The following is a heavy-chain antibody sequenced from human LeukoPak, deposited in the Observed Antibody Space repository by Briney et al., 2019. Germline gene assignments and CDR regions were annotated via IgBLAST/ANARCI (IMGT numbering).Heavy chain of an antibody. CDR1: GFTFSSYW. J-gene: IGHJ3*02. CDR3: ARDNGRNGFDI. V-gene: IGHV3-74*01. CDR2: ISSDGSRI. Sequence: GGSLRLSCAASGFTFSSYWMHWVRHAQGKGLVWVSRISSDGSRISYADSVKGRFTISRDDAKKTLDLQMNSLRAEDTAVYFCARDNGRNGFDIWGQGTMVTVSS.